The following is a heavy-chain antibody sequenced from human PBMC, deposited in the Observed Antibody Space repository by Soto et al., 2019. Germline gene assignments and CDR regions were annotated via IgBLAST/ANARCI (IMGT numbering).Heavy chain of an antibody. D-gene: IGHD6-19*01. V-gene: IGHV3-15*01. J-gene: IGHJ4*02. CDR3: TTDPNHYSSGWYVDY. Sequence: GGSLRLSCAASGFTFSNAWMSWVRQAPGKGLEWVGRIKSKTDGGTTDYAAPVKGRFTISRDDSKNTLYLQMNSLKTEDTAVYYCTTDPNHYSSGWYVDYWGQGTLVTVSS. CDR1: GFTFSNAW. CDR2: IKSKTDGGTT.